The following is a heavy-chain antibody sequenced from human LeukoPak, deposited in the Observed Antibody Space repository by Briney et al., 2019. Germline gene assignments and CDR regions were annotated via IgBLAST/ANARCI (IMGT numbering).Heavy chain of an antibody. CDR3: ARHGRRDTYNSFDY. CDR2: IYPGDSDT. V-gene: IGHV5-51*01. CDR1: GFSFTSYW. D-gene: IGHD5-24*01. J-gene: IGHJ4*02. Sequence: GESLKISCQGSGFSFTSYWIGWVRQMPGKGLEWMGIIYPGDSDTRYSPSFQGQVTISADKSITTAYLQWSNLKASDTAMYYCARHGRRDTYNSFDYWGQGTLVVVSS.